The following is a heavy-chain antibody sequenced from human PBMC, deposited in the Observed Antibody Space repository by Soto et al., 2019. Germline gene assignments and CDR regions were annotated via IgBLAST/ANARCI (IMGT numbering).Heavy chain of an antibody. J-gene: IGHJ5*01. Sequence: RQAPGKGLEWVSTISASGYSAYYGGAVKGRFTTSRDNSKSTLYLQMSRLRADDTAVYYNTKGEMAAQPRHS. CDR2: ISASGYSA. CDR3: TKGEMAAQPRHS. V-gene: IGHV3-23*01. D-gene: IGHD6-25*01.